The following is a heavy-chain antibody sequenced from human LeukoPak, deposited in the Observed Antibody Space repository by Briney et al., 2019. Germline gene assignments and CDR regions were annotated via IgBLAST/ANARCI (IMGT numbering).Heavy chain of an antibody. Sequence: SETLSLTCTVSGGSISSYYWSWIRQPPGKGLEWIGYIYYSGSTNYNPSLKSRVTISVDTSKNQFSLKLSSVTAADTAVYYCARVCSTSCYGSVEYWGQGTLVTVSS. D-gene: IGHD2-2*01. CDR2: IYYSGST. V-gene: IGHV4-59*01. CDR3: ARVCSTSCYGSVEY. J-gene: IGHJ4*02. CDR1: GGSISSYY.